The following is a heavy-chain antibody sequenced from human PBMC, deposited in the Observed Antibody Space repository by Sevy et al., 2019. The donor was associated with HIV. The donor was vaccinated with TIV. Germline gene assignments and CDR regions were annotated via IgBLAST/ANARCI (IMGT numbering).Heavy chain of an antibody. Sequence: GGSLRLSCAASGFTFSSYAMSCVRQAPGKGLEWVSAISGSGGSTYYADSVKGRFTISRDNSKNTLYLQMNSLGAVDTAVYYCAKDEDIVVVVAAMVPLDYWGQGTLVTVSS. CDR3: AKDEDIVVVVAAMVPLDY. CDR2: ISGSGGST. J-gene: IGHJ4*02. CDR1: GFTFSSYA. D-gene: IGHD2-15*01. V-gene: IGHV3-23*01.